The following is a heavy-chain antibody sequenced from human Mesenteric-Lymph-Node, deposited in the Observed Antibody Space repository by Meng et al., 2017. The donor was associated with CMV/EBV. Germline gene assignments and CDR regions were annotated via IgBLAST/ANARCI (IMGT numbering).Heavy chain of an antibody. Sequence: SETLSLTCTVSGGSINSYYWSWIRQPPGKGLEWIGCIYHSGSTNYNPSLKSRVTVSIDTSKKQFSLKLSSVTAADTAVYYCARIRGSSVVDYWGQGTLVTVSS. CDR2: IYHSGST. V-gene: IGHV4-59*01. D-gene: IGHD6-6*01. CDR1: GGSINSYY. J-gene: IGHJ4*02. CDR3: ARIRGSSVVDY.